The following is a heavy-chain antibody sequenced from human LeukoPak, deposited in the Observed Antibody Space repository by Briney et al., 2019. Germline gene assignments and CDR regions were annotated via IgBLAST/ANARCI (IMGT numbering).Heavy chain of an antibody. CDR2: INPNSGGT. D-gene: IGHD3-3*01. CDR3: ARDFSFGVVIIPSYYFDY. V-gene: IGHV1-2*02. CDR1: GYTFTGYY. Sequence: ASVKVSCKASGYTFTGYYMHWVRQAPGQGLEWMGWINPNSGGTNYAQKFQGGVTMTRDTSISTAYMELSRLRSDDTAVYYCARDFSFGVVIIPSYYFDYWGQGTLVTVSS. J-gene: IGHJ4*02.